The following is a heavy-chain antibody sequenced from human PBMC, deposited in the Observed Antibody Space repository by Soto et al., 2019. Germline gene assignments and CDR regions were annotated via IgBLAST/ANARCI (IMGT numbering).Heavy chain of an antibody. D-gene: IGHD2-2*01. Sequence: PSETLSLTCTVSGGSISSSSYYLGWIRPPPGKGLEWIGSIYYSGSTYYNPSLKSRVTISVDTSKNQFSLKLSSVTAADTAVYYCARQLIVVVPARFDPWGQGTLVTVSS. CDR3: ARQLIVVVPARFDP. CDR2: IYYSGST. J-gene: IGHJ5*02. CDR1: GGSISSSSYY. V-gene: IGHV4-39*01.